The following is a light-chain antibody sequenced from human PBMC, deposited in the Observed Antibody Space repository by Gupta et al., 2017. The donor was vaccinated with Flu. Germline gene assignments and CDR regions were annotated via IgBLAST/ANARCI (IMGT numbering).Light chain of an antibody. V-gene: IGKV3-11*01. CDR2: GVS. Sequence: ERATLSCRASPSVTNYLAWYQQKPGQAPRLLIYGVSNRATGIPARFSGSASGTDFTLTIISLEPEDFAVYYCQQRNVWPPVTFGPGTKVDVK. J-gene: IGKJ3*01. CDR1: PSVTNY. CDR3: QQRNVWPPVT.